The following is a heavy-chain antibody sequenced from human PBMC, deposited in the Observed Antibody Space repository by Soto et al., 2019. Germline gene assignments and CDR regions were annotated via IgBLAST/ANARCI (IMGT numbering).Heavy chain of an antibody. D-gene: IGHD3-22*01. CDR2: IYYSGST. CDR3: ARVRAGAPYYYDSTGFDH. CDR1: GGSISSGDNY. Sequence: QVQLQESGPGLVKPSQTLSLTCTVSGGSISSGDNYWSWIRQHPGKGLEWIGYIYYSGSTYYNPSLRRRVTISVDTSKNQFALKLSSATAADSAVYYCARVRAGAPYYYDSTGFDHWGQGSLVTVSS. V-gene: IGHV4-31*03. J-gene: IGHJ4*02.